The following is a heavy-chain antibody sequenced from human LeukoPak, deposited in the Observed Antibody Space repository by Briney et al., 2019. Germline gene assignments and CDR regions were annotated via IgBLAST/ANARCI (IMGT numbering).Heavy chain of an antibody. V-gene: IGHV4-59*01. J-gene: IGHJ4*02. Sequence: PSETLSLTCTVSGGSISSYYWSWIRQPPGKGLEWIGYIYYSGSTNYNPSPKSRVTISVDTSKNQFSLKLSSVTAADTAVYYCARDFWSGYYGYFDYWGQGTLVTVSS. CDR3: ARDFWSGYYGYFDY. D-gene: IGHD3-3*01. CDR1: GGSISSYY. CDR2: IYYSGST.